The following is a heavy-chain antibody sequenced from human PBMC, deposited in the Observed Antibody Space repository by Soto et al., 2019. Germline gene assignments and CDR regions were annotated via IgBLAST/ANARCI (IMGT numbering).Heavy chain of an antibody. D-gene: IGHD6-13*01. V-gene: IGHV1-18*01. Sequence: GTSVKVSCKASGYTFTCYGISWVRQAPGQGLEWMGWISAYNGNTNYAQKLQGRVTMTTDTSTSTAYMELRSLRSDDTAVYYCARRGAAARTDQAVYYYYGMDVWGQGTTVTVSS. CDR3: ARRGAAARTDQAVYYYYGMDV. CDR1: GYTFTCYG. CDR2: ISAYNGNT. J-gene: IGHJ6*02.